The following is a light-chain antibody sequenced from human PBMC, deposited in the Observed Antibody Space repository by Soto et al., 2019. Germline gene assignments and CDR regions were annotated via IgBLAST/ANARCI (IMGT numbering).Light chain of an antibody. CDR1: SSDIGGYNF. CDR2: EVS. Sequence: QSVLTQPASVSGSPGQSITISCTGTSSDIGGYNFVSWYQQHPGKAPKPMIYEVSNRPSGVSNRFSGSKSGNTASLTVSGLQAEDEADYYCSSFAGSNNFPYVFGTGTKLTVL. V-gene: IGLV2-14*01. CDR3: SSFAGSNNFPYV. J-gene: IGLJ1*01.